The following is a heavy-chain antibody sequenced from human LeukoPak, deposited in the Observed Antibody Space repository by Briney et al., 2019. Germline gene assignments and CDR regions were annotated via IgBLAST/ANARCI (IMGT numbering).Heavy chain of an antibody. V-gene: IGHV4-34*01. CDR1: GGSFSGYY. J-gene: IGHJ5*02. CDR3: ARGRIQRPYGSGSYPNNWFDP. CDR2: INHSGST. D-gene: IGHD3-10*01. Sequence: PSETLSLTCAVYGGSFSGYYWSWIRQPPGKGLEWIGEINHSGSTNYNPSLKSRVTISVDTSKNQFSLKLSSVTAADTAVYYCARGRIQRPYGSGSYPNNWFDPWGQGTLVTVSS.